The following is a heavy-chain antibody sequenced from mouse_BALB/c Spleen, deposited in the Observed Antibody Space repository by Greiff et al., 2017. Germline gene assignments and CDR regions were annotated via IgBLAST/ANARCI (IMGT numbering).Heavy chain of an antibody. D-gene: IGHD2-4*01. CDR2: IDPANGNT. CDR1: GFNIKDTY. Sequence: VQLKESGAELVKPGASVKLSCTASGFNIKDTYMHWVKQRPEQGLEWIGRIDPANGNTKYDPKFQGKATITADTSSNTAYLQLSSLTSEDTAVYYCARSYDYDDGYYAMDYWGQGTSVTVSS. CDR3: ARSYDYDDGYYAMDY. J-gene: IGHJ4*01. V-gene: IGHV14-3*02.